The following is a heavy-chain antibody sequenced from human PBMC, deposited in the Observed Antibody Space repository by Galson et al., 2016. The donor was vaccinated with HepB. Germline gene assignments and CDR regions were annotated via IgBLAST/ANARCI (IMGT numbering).Heavy chain of an antibody. J-gene: IGHJ4*02. D-gene: IGHD1-26*01. CDR2: ISYHGSDK. CDR1: GFAFSGSA. Sequence: SLRLSCAASGFAFSGSAMHWVRQAPGKGLEWVAAISYHGSDKYYADSVRGRFTISRDNSKNTLYLQMDRLTTDDTAVYYRARDPIAGAPDYFDYWGQGTLVTVSS. V-gene: IGHV3-30-3*01. CDR3: ARDPIAGAPDYFDY.